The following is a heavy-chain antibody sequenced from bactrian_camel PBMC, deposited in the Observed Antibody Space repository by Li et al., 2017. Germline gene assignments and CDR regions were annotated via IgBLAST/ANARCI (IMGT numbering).Heavy chain of an antibody. CDR1: GFTFSSYW. D-gene: IGHD4*01. V-gene: IGHV3S1*01. Sequence: VQLVESGGGLVQPGGSLRLSCAASGFTFSSYWMFWVRQAPGKGLEWVSGIDTGGGNTYYADPVKGRFTISKDNDKNTLYLEMSSLEADDTAMYYCTADTSKATLATIAQYAAYEGQGTQVTVS. CDR2: IDTGGGNT. J-gene: IGHJ4*01.